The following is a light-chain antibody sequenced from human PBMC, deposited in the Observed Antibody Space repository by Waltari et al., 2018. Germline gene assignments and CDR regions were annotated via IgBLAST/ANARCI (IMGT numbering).Light chain of an antibody. CDR3: LQRSKWPHS. CDR2: GAY. V-gene: IGKV3-15*01. J-gene: IGKJ2*03. Sequence: EILMTQSPATLSLSPGERATLSCWASQSVSSNLAWYQQKPGQAPRLLIYGAYKRATGIPDRFSGSGSGTDFTLTIRSLEPEDVAVYYCLQRSKWPHSFGQGTKVEF. CDR1: QSVSSN.